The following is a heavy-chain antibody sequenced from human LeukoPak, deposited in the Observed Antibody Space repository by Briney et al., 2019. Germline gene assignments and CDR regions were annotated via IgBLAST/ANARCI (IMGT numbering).Heavy chain of an antibody. D-gene: IGHD6-6*01. CDR3: ARGYSSSSGNWFDP. CDR2: ISSSSSTI. CDR1: GFTFSSYS. Sequence: GGSLRLSCAASGFTFSSYSMNWVRQAPGKGLEWVSYISSSSSTIYYADSVKGRFTISRDNAKSSLYLQMNSLRAEDTAVYYCARGYSSSSGNWFDPWGQGTLVTVSS. J-gene: IGHJ5*02. V-gene: IGHV3-48*01.